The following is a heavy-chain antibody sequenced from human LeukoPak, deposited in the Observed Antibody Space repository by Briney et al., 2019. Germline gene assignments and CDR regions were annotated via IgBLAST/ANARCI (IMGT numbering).Heavy chain of an antibody. D-gene: IGHD3-22*01. CDR3: ARDTTAYDSSGYSSY. V-gene: IGHV1-18*01. J-gene: IGHJ4*02. CDR2: ISAYNGNT. Sequence: ASVKVSCKASGYTFTSYGISWVRQAPGQGLEWMGWISAYNGNTNYAQELQGRVTMTTDTSTSTAYMELRSLRSDDTAVYYCARDTTAYDSSGYSSYWGQGTLVTVSS. CDR1: GYTFTSYG.